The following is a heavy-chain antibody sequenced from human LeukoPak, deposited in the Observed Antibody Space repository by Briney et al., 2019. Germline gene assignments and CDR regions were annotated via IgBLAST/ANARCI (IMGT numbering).Heavy chain of an antibody. Sequence: ASVKVSCKASGYTFTSYGITWVRQAPGQGLEWMGWISTYNGITSYAQKLQGRVTMTTDTSLTTAYMELRSLRSDDTALYYCARDRGLRATAGTRIDFWGQGTLVTVSS. J-gene: IGHJ4*02. V-gene: IGHV1-18*01. CDR1: GYTFTSYG. CDR2: ISTYNGIT. D-gene: IGHD6-13*01. CDR3: ARDRGLRATAGTRIDF.